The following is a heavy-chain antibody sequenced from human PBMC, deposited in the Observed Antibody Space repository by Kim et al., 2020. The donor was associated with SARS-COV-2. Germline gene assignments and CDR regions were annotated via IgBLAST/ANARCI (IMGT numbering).Heavy chain of an antibody. J-gene: IGHJ6*02. Sequence: DPVKGRFTISRDNSKNTLYLQMNSLRAEDTAVYYCARGVVVAAFSGMDVWGQGTTVTVSS. CDR3: ARGVVVAAFSGMDV. D-gene: IGHD2-15*01. V-gene: IGHV3-30*01.